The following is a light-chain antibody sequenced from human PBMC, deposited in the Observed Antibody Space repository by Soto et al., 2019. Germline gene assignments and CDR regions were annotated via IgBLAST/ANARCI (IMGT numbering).Light chain of an antibody. CDR2: GAS. CDR1: QSVSSSY. V-gene: IGKV3D-7*01. CDR3: QQDYHLPPGIT. Sequence: PGARVTLSCRASQSVSSSYLTWYQQKPGQAPRLLIYGASTRATSIPARFSGSGSGTDFTLTISSLQPEDFAVYYCQQDYHLPPGITFGPGTKVDIK. J-gene: IGKJ3*01.